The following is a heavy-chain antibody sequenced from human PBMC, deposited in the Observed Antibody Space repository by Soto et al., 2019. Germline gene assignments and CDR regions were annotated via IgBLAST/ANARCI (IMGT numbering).Heavy chain of an antibody. D-gene: IGHD3-22*01. J-gene: IGHJ3*02. CDR1: GFTFSSYG. CDR2: IWYDGSNK. CDR3: AREEYYDSSGMGDAFDI. V-gene: IGHV3-33*01. Sequence: LRLSCAASGFTFSSYGMHWVRQAPGKGLEWVAVIWYDGSNKYYADSVKGRFTISRDNSKNTLYLQMNSLRAEDTAVYYCAREEYYDSSGMGDAFDIWGQGTMVTVSS.